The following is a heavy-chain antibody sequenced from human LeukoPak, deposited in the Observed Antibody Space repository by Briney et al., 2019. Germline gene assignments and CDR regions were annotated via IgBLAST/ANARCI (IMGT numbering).Heavy chain of an antibody. CDR2: ISWNSGSM. D-gene: IGHD3-3*01. J-gene: IGHJ4*02. CDR3: AKDIGLYDFWSGYYTFDY. Sequence: GRSLRLSCAASGFTFDDYAMHWVRQAPGKGLEWVCGISWNSGSMGYADSVKGRFTISRDNAKNSLYLQMNSLRAEDTALYYCAKDIGLYDFWSGYYTFDYWGQGTLVTVSS. V-gene: IGHV3-9*01. CDR1: GFTFDDYA.